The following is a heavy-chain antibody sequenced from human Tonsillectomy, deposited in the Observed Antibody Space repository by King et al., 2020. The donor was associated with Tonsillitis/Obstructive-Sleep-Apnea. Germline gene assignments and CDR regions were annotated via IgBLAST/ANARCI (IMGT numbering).Heavy chain of an antibody. D-gene: IGHD4-11*01. CDR3: AKDIYSNHRGFDF. J-gene: IGHJ4*02. V-gene: IGHV3-9*01. Sequence: VQLVESGGDLVQPGRSLRLSCAASGFTFDNYAMHWVRQAPGKGLEWVSSISWNSGSVDYADSVKGRFTISRDNAKNSLYLQMDSLRPEDTAFYYCAKDIYSNHRGFDFWGPGNLVTVSS. CDR2: ISWNSGSV. CDR1: GFTFDNYA.